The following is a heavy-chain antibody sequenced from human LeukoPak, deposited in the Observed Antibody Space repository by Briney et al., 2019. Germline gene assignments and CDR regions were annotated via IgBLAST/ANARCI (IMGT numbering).Heavy chain of an antibody. Sequence: PGGSLRLSCAASGFTVSSNYMSWVRQAPGKGLEWVSVIYSGGSTYYADSVKGRFTISRDNSKTTLYLQMNSLRAEDTAVYYCARGQYYDFWSCYEYNWFDPWGQGTLVTVSS. D-gene: IGHD3-3*01. J-gene: IGHJ5*02. CDR2: IYSGGST. CDR1: GFTVSSNY. CDR3: ARGQYYDFWSCYEYNWFDP. V-gene: IGHV3-66*02.